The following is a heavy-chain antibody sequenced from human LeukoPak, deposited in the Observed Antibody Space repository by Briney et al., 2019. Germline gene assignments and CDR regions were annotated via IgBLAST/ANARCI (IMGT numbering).Heavy chain of an antibody. V-gene: IGHV4-59*08. CDR2: IYYSGST. D-gene: IGHD4-17*01. CDR1: GGSISSYY. J-gene: IGHJ4*02. Sequence: SETLSLTCTVSGGSISSYYWSWIRQPPGKGLEWIGYIYYSGSTYYNPSLKSRVTISVDTSKNQFSLKLSSVTAADTAVYYCARQCMTTVTILFDYWGQGTLVTVSS. CDR3: ARQCMTTVTILFDY.